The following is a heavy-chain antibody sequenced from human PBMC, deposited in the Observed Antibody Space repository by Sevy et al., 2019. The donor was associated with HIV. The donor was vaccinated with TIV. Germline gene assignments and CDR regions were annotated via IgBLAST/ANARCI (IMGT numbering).Heavy chain of an antibody. CDR1: GYDFTSHW. V-gene: IGHV5-51*01. CDR3: VRTGRLIPYSYFDL. Sequence: GESLKISCKGSGYDFTSHWIGWVRQMPGKGLEWMGIINPNDFDTRYSPSFQGQVSISVDKCINTAYLQWSSLRASDIAIYYCVRTGRLIPYSYFDLWGRGTLVTVSS. CDR2: INPNDFDT. J-gene: IGHJ2*01. D-gene: IGHD2-21*01.